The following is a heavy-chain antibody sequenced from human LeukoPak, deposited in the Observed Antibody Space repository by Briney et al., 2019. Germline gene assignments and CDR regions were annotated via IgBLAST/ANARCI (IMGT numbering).Heavy chain of an antibody. Sequence: GGSLRLSCAVSGFTVTNNNINWLRQTPGKGPEWVSGYYSDGRAYYAGSVQGRFTLSRDNYNNVVYLQMNNLRPDDTAMYYWPRYNPPPGPGGLDTWGQGTLLTVSS. CDR2: YYSDGRA. CDR3: PRYNPPPGPGGLDT. J-gene: IGHJ1*01. CDR1: GFTVTNNN. D-gene: IGHD5-18*01. V-gene: IGHV3-53*01.